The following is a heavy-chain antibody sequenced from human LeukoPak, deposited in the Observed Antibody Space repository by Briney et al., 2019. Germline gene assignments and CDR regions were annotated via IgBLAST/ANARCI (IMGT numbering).Heavy chain of an antibody. V-gene: IGHV1-2*02. D-gene: IGHD3-10*01. CDR2: INPSGGGT. CDR3: ARDIRPFYGSGSYYSPGAFDI. J-gene: IGHJ3*02. Sequence: GASVKVSCKASGYTFTSYYMHWVRQAPGQGLEWMGIINPSGGGTNYAQKFQGRVTMTRDTSISTAYMELSRLRSDDTAVYYCARDIRPFYGSGSYYSPGAFDIWGQGTMVTVSS. CDR1: GYTFTSYY.